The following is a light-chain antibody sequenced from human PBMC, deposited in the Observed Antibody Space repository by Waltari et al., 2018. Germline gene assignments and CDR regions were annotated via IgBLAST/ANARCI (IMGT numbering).Light chain of an antibody. CDR1: QSVGSIY. CDR2: GTC. V-gene: IGKV3-20*01. J-gene: IGKJ2*01. CDR3: QVYGGSPLYT. Sequence: ESVLAQSPGTLSLSPGERATLSCRASQSVGSIYLAWYQQRPGQPPRVLVYGTCSRATGIPDRFSGSRSGSDFTLTIDRLEPEDVAVYFCQVYGGSPLYTFGQGTRLEIK.